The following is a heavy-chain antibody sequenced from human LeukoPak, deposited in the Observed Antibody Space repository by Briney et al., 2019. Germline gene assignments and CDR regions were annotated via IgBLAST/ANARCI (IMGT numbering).Heavy chain of an antibody. Sequence: SQTLSLTCAISGDSVSSNSAAWNWIRQSPSRGLEWLGRTYFRSKWYKDYALSVKSRITINPDTSKNQFSLQLNSVTPEDTAVYYCAKGYCRNTSCYAFEYYYGMDVWGQGTTVTVSS. D-gene: IGHD2-2*01. J-gene: IGHJ6*02. CDR2: TYFRSKWYK. V-gene: IGHV6-1*01. CDR3: AKGYCRNTSCYAFEYYYGMDV. CDR1: GDSVSSNSAA.